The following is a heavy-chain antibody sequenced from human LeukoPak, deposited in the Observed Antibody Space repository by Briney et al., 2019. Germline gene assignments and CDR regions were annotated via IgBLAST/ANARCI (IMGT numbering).Heavy chain of an antibody. J-gene: IGHJ4*02. V-gene: IGHV3-30-3*01. CDR2: ISYDGSNK. Sequence: PGGSLRLSCAASGFTFSSYAMHWVRQAPGKGLEWVAVISYDGSNKYYADSVQGRFTISRDNSKDTLYLQMNSLRAEDTAVYYCARDLSLYCSGGSCYSLNYWGQGTLVTVSS. CDR1: GFTFSSYA. CDR3: ARDLSLYCSGGSCYSLNY. D-gene: IGHD2-15*01.